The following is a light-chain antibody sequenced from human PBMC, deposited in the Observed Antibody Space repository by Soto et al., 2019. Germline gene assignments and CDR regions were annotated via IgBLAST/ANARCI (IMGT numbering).Light chain of an antibody. Sequence: EIVLTQSPGTLHLPPGDRATLSCRASQSLSSSYLAWYQQRPGQAHRLLIYGASSRATGIPDRFSRSRSGTDFTLTISRLEPEDFAFYYCQQDGSWYTFGQGTKLEIK. J-gene: IGKJ2*01. CDR1: QSLSSSY. V-gene: IGKV3-20*01. CDR3: QQDGSWYT. CDR2: GAS.